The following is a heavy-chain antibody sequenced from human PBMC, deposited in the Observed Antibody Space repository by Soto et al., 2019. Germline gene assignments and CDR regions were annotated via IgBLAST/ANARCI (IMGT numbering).Heavy chain of an antibody. CDR2: IYYSGST. V-gene: IGHV4-30-4*08. CDR1: GGSISSGDYY. CDR3: ASTGYGGYYYYGMDV. D-gene: IGHD4-17*01. J-gene: IGHJ6*02. Sequence: SETLSLTCTVSGGSISSGDYYWSWIRQPPGKGLEWIGYIYYSGSTYYNPSLKSRVTISVDTSKNQFSLKLSSVTAADTAVYYCASTGYGGYYYYGMDVWGQGTTVTVSS.